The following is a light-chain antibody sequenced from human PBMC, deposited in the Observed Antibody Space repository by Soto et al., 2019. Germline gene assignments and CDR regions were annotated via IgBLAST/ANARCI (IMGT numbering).Light chain of an antibody. V-gene: IGKV3-20*01. J-gene: IGKJ1*01. Sequence: EIVLTQSPATLSLSPGERATLSCRASQSVSSIYLACSQLKPGQAPRLLIYGASSRATGIPDRFSGSGSGTDFTLTISRLEPGDFAVYFCHQYGSSPWTFGQGTKVDI. CDR1: QSVSSIY. CDR2: GAS. CDR3: HQYGSSPWT.